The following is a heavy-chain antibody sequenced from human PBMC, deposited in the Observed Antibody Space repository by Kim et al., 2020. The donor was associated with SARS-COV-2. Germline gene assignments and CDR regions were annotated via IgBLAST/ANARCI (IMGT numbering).Heavy chain of an antibody. J-gene: IGHJ4*02. CDR3: ARGHYYGSGSYYIPYYFDY. CDR2: IYYSGST. CDR1: GGSISSYY. V-gene: IGHV4-59*13. D-gene: IGHD3-10*01. Sequence: SETLSLTCTVSGGSISSYYWSWIRQPPGKGLEWIGYIYYSGSTNYNPSLKSRVTISVDTSKNQFSLKLSSVPAADTAVYYCARGHYYGSGSYYIPYYFDYWGQGTLVTVSS.